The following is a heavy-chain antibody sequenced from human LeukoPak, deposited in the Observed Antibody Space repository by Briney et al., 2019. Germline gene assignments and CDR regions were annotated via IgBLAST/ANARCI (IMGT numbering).Heavy chain of an antibody. CDR2: INPNSGGT. CDR1: GYTFTGYY. J-gene: IGHJ4*02. V-gene: IGHV1-2*04. D-gene: IGHD3-9*01. Sequence: GASVKVSCKASGYTFTGYYMHWVRQAPGQGLEWMGWINPNSGGTNYAQKSQGWVTMTRDTSISTAYMELSRLRSDDTAVYYCARGLRDILTGSPFYYFDYWGQGTLVTVSS. CDR3: ARGLRDILTGSPFYYFDY.